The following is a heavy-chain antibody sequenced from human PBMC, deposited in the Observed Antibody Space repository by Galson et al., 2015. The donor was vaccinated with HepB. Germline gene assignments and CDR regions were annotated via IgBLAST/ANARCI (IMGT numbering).Heavy chain of an antibody. Sequence: QSGAEVKKPGESLKISCKGSGYIFTNYWIGWVRQMPGKGLEWMGVIYPGDSDTRYTTSFQGQVTISVDKSITTAYLQWSSLKASDTAMYYCLRSSGSYLKGPGDYWGQGTLVTVSS. V-gene: IGHV5-51*01. J-gene: IGHJ4*02. CDR3: LRSSGSYLKGPGDY. CDR2: IYPGDSDT. CDR1: GYIFTNYW. D-gene: IGHD3-10*01.